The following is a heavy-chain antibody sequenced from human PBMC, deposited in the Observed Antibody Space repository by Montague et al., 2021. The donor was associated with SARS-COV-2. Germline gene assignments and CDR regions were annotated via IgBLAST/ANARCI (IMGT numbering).Heavy chain of an antibody. CDR1: GFSLSTSGVG. V-gene: IGHV2-5*02. CDR3: AHRRPLYYYDSSLSTFDY. Sequence: PALVKPTQTLTLTCTFSGFSLSTSGVGVGWIRQPPGKALEWLALIYWDDDKRYSPSLKSRITITKDTSKNQVVLTMTNMDPVDTATYYCAHRRPLYYYDSSLSTFDYWGQGTLVTVSS. D-gene: IGHD3-22*01. CDR2: IYWDDDK. J-gene: IGHJ4*02.